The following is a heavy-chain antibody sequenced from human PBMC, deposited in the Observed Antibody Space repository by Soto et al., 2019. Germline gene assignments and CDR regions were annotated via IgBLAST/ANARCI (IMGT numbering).Heavy chain of an antibody. Sequence: EVQLVESGGGVVRPGGSLRLSCAASRFTFHDYGMNWVRQAPGKGLEWVSGISWNGVSTGYADSVKGRFTISRDNAKKSLYLQMNNLRPEDTPLYYCARDNSDYDLDYWGQGTLVTVSS. CDR2: ISWNGVST. V-gene: IGHV3-20*04. J-gene: IGHJ4*02. CDR3: ARDNSDYDLDY. CDR1: RFTFHDYG. D-gene: IGHD5-12*01.